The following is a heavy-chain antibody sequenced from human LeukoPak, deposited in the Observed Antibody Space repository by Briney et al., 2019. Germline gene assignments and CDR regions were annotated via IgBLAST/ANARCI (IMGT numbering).Heavy chain of an antibody. D-gene: IGHD3-3*01. CDR3: AKSVAIYFYYGLDV. V-gene: IGHV3-21*04. CDR1: GFTFSSYN. CDR2: ISSSNSYI. J-gene: IGHJ6*02. Sequence: PGGSLRLSCAASGFTFSSYNMNWVRQAPGKGLEWVSSISSSNSYIYYTDSAKGRFTISRDNAKNSLYLQMNSLRVEDTAPYYCAKSVAIYFYYGLDVWGQGTTVTVSS.